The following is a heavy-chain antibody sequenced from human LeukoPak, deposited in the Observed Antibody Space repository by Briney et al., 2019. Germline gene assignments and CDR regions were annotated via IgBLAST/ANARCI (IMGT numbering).Heavy chain of an antibody. V-gene: IGHV5-51*01. CDR3: ARRAIGVVTAAFDI. D-gene: IGHD2-21*02. CDR2: VYPGDSDT. Sequence: AESLKISCKGSGYIFTSYWIGWVRQMPGKGLEWMGIVYPGDSDTRYSPSFQGQVTISADKSISTAYLQWSSLKASDTAMYYCARRAIGVVTAAFDIWGQGTMVTVSS. CDR1: GYIFTSYW. J-gene: IGHJ3*02.